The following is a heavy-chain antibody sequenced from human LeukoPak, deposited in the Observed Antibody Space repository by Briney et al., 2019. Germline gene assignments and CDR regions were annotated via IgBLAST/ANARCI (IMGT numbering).Heavy chain of an antibody. J-gene: IGHJ5*02. CDR3: ARGGEVGWFGELWSNWFDP. D-gene: IGHD3-10*01. CDR1: GYTFTSYY. CDR2: INPSGGST. V-gene: IGHV1-46*01. Sequence: GASVKVSCKASGYTFTSYYMHWVRQAPGQGLEWMGIINPSGGSTSCAQKFQGRVTMTRDTSTSTVYMELSSLRSEDTAVYYCARGGEVGWFGELWSNWFDPWGQGTLVTVSS.